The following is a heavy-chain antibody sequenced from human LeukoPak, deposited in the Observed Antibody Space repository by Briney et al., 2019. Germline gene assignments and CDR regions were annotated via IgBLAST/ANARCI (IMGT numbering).Heavy chain of an antibody. CDR1: GGSISSSY. CDR2: IYYTGTT. J-gene: IGHJ4*02. CDR3: ARLKGYSSGWYPSYYFDY. Sequence: PSETLSLTCTVSGGSISSSYWSWIRQPPGKGLEWIGYIYYTGTTNYNPSLKSRVTISVDTSKNQFSLKLSSVTAADTAVYYRARLKGYSSGWYPSYYFDYWGQGTLVTVSS. D-gene: IGHD6-19*01. V-gene: IGHV4-59*08.